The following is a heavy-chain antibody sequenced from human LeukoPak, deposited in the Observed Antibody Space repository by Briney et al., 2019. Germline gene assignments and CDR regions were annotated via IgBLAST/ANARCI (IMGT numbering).Heavy chain of an antibody. J-gene: IGHJ4*02. Sequence: GASVKASCKASGYTFTGYYMHWVRQAPGQGLERMGWINPNSGGTNYAQKFQGRVTMTRDTSISTAYMELSRLRSDDTAVYYCAIRDYGDYWYYFDYWGQGTLVTVSS. CDR3: AIRDYGDYWYYFDY. CDR2: INPNSGGT. CDR1: GYTFTGYY. D-gene: IGHD4-17*01. V-gene: IGHV1-2*02.